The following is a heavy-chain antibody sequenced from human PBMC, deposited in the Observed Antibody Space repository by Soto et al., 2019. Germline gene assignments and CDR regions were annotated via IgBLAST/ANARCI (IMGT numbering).Heavy chain of an antibody. J-gene: IGHJ6*02. CDR2: ISYDGSNK. D-gene: IGHD6-13*01. V-gene: IGHV3-30*18. CDR1: GLTFSSYG. CDR3: AKSIAAEYYYYGVDV. Sequence: QVYLVESGGGVVQPGRSLRLSCAVSGLTFSSYGMHWVRQAPGKGLEWVAVISYDGSNKYYADSVKGLFTISRDNSKNTVYLQMNSLRGEDTAVYYCAKSIAAEYYYYGVDVWGQGTTVTVSS.